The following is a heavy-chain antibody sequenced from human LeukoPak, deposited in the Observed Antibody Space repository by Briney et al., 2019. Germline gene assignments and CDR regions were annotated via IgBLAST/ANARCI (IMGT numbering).Heavy chain of an antibody. Sequence: PGGSLRLSCTVSGFTFDDFAMTWVRQAPGKGLEWVGFIRRRAYGGTTDYAASVKGGFSISIDESKNIAYLQMNSLKTEDTAMYFCSRDSHGDDVYDYWGQGTLVTVSS. D-gene: IGHD1-1*01. J-gene: IGHJ4*02. CDR2: IRRRAYGGTT. CDR1: GFTFDDFA. CDR3: SRDSHGDDVYDY. V-gene: IGHV3-49*04.